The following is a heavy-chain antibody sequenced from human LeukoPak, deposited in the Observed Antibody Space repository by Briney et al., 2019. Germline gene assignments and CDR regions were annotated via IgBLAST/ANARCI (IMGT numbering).Heavy chain of an antibody. V-gene: IGHV3-74*01. CDR2: SNLHGTTV. CDR3: ASAFTYVRLGDH. Sequence: GGSLRLSCVVSGLSFSGYWMHWVRQAPGKGLVWVARSNLHGTTVDYADSVKGRFTISRDNANNTLFLQMNSLRAEDTAVYYCASAFTYVRLGDHWGQGTLVTVSS. D-gene: IGHD3-16*01. J-gene: IGHJ4*02. CDR1: GLSFSGYW.